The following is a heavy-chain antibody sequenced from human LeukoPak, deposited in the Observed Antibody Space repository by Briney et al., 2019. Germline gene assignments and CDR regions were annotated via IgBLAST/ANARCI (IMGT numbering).Heavy chain of an antibody. D-gene: IGHD1-26*01. CDR1: GFTFSSYA. CDR2: ISSSGSTI. Sequence: GGSLRLSCAASGFTFSSYAMHWVRQAPGKGLEWVSYISSSGSTIYYADSVKGRFTISRDNAKNSLYLQMNSLRAEDTAVYYCARDRIVGATFDYWGQGTLVTVSS. CDR3: ARDRIVGATFDY. J-gene: IGHJ4*02. V-gene: IGHV3-48*04.